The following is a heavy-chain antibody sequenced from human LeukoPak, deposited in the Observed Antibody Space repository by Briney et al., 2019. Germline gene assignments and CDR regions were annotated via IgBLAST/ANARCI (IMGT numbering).Heavy chain of an antibody. D-gene: IGHD1-14*01. V-gene: IGHV4-31*03. J-gene: IGHJ6*03. CDR2: IYYSGST. CDR1: GGSLSSGGYY. Sequence: PSETLSLTCTVSGGSLSSGGYYWRWIRQHPGKGLEWLGYIYYSGSTYYNPSLKSRVTISVDTSKNQFSLKLSSVTAADTAVYYCARVVTTNYYYYMDVWGKGTTVTVSS. CDR3: ARVVTTNYYYYMDV.